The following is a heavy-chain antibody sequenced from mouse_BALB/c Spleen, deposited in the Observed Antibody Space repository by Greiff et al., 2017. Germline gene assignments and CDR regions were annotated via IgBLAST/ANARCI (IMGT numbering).Heavy chain of an antibody. Sequence: QAQLKESGPGLVQPSQSLSITCTVSGFSLTSYGVHWVRQSPGKGLEWLGVIWSGGSTDYNAAFISRLSISKDNSKSQVFFKMNSLQANDTAIYYCARIYYYAMDYWGQGTSVTVSS. CDR1: GFSLTSYG. V-gene: IGHV2-2*02. J-gene: IGHJ4*01. CDR3: ARIYYYAMDY. CDR2: IWSGGST.